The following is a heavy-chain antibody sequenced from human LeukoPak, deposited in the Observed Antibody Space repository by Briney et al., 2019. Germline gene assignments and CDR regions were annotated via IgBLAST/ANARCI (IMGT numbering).Heavy chain of an antibody. V-gene: IGHV3-30-3*01. CDR1: GFTFSSYA. D-gene: IGHD3-3*01. Sequence: GGSLRLSCAASGFTFSSYAMHWVRQAPGKGLEWVAVISYDGSNKYYADSVKGRFTISRDNSKNTLYLQMNSLRAEDTAVYYCAREFTIFGVVRDAFDIWGQGTMVTVSS. J-gene: IGHJ3*02. CDR3: AREFTIFGVVRDAFDI. CDR2: ISYDGSNK.